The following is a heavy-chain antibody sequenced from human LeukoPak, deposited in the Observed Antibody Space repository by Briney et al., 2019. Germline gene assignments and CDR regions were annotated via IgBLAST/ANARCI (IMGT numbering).Heavy chain of an antibody. D-gene: IGHD3-10*01. Sequence: ASVKVSCKASGYTFTCYYMHWVPQAPGQALEWMGWINPNSGGTNYAQKFQGRVTMTRDTSISTAYMELSRLRSDDTAVYYCARDPGLYYYGSGSYNWFDPWGQGTLVTVSS. CDR1: GYTFTCYY. CDR3: ARDPGLYYYGSGSYNWFDP. V-gene: IGHV1-2*02. CDR2: INPNSGGT. J-gene: IGHJ5*02.